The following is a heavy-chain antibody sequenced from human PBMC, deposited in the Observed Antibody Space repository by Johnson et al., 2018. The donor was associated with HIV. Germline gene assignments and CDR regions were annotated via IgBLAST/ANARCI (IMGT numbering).Heavy chain of an antibody. CDR2: INWNGGST. CDR1: GFTFDDYD. CDR3: ARETYYYDSSGHKVSAFDI. D-gene: IGHD3-22*01. V-gene: IGHV3-20*04. Sequence: EVQLVESGGGVVRPGGSLRLSCAASGFTFDDYDMSWVRQAPGKGLEWVSGINWNGGSTGYADSVKGRFTISRDNAKNSLYLQMNSLRAEDTALYYCARETYYYDSSGHKVSAFDIWGQGTMVTVSS. J-gene: IGHJ3*02.